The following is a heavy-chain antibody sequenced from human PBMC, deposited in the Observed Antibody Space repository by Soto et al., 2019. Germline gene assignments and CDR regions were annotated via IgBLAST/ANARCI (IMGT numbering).Heavy chain of an antibody. CDR2: IYYSGST. Sequence: SETLSLTCTVSGGSISSYYWSWIRQPPGKGLEWIGYIYYSGSTNYNPSLKSRVTISVDTSKNQFSLKLSSVTAADTAVYYCARRSGSASFDYWGQGTLVTVSS. D-gene: IGHD2-15*01. V-gene: IGHV4-59*08. J-gene: IGHJ4*02. CDR3: ARRSGSASFDY. CDR1: GGSISSYY.